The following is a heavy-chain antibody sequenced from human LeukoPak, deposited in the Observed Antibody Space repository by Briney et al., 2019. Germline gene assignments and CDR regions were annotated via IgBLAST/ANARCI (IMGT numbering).Heavy chain of an antibody. CDR2: IYYSGST. V-gene: IGHV4-59*01. Sequence: PSQTLSLTCSVSGGSIGTYYWSWIRQPPGKGLEWIGYIYYSGSTNYNPSLKSRVTISVDTSKNQFSLKLSSLTAADTAVYYCARVIGGSGWYYFDCWGQGTLVTVSS. CDR3: ARVIGGSGWYYFDC. J-gene: IGHJ4*02. D-gene: IGHD6-19*01. CDR1: GGSIGTYY.